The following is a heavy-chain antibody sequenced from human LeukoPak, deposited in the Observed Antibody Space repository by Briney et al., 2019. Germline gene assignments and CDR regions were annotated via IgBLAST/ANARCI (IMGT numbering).Heavy chain of an antibody. CDR3: AGGPHPTTVTPRWFDP. CDR1: GGSLSSYY. CDR2: IFYSGST. J-gene: IGHJ5*02. D-gene: IGHD4-17*01. Sequence: SETLCLSCAVSGGSLSSYYWSWVRQPPGKGLEWVGDIFYSGSTNYNPSLKSGVTISVATSKKQFPLKPSSVTGADTAVYYCAGGPHPTTVTPRWFDPWGQGTLVTVSS. V-gene: IGHV4-59*01.